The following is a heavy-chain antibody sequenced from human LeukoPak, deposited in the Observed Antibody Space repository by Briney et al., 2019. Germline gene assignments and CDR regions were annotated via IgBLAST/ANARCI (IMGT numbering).Heavy chain of an antibody. CDR1: GGSFSGYY. CDR3: ARTSVWWFDP. CDR2: INHSGST. V-gene: IGHV4-34*01. J-gene: IGHJ5*02. Sequence: KPSETLSLTCAVYGGSFSGYYWSWIRQPPGKGLEWIGEINHSGSTNYNPSLKSRVTISVDTSKNQFSLELTSVTAADTAVYYCARTSVWWFDPWGPGTLVTVSS. D-gene: IGHD3-16*01.